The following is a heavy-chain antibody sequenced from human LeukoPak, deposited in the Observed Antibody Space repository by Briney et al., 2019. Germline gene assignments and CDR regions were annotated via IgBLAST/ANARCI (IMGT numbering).Heavy chain of an antibody. V-gene: IGHV4-30-2*01. J-gene: IGHJ5*02. CDR3: ARVSTATSTYWFDP. D-gene: IGHD5-18*01. CDR1: GGSISSSGYS. Sequence: SQTLSLTCTVSGGSISSSGYSWIWIRHPPGKGLEYIGYIYHSGNTYYTPSLKSRVTMSVDRSKNQFSLKLSSVTAADTAVYHCARVSTATSTYWFDPWGQGTLVTVSS. CDR2: IYHSGNT.